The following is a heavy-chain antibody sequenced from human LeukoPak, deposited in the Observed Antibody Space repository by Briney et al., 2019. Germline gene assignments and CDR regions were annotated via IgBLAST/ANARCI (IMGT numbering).Heavy chain of an antibody. CDR2: INHSGST. CDR3: ARVKYSSGWLYWYFDL. CDR1: GGSFSGYY. J-gene: IGHJ2*01. V-gene: IGHV4-34*01. D-gene: IGHD6-19*01. Sequence: SETLSLTCAVYGGSFSGYYWSWIRQPPGKGLEWIGEINHSGSTNYNPSLKSRVTISVDTSKNQFSLKLSSVTAADTAVYYCARVKYSSGWLYWYFDLWGRGTLVTVSS.